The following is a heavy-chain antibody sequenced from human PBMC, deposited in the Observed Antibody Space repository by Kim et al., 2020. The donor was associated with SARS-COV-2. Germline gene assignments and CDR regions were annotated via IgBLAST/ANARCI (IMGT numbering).Heavy chain of an antibody. J-gene: IGHJ4*02. V-gene: IGHV3-7*05. Sequence: GGSLRLSCAASGLTISSYWISWVRQAPGKGLEWVANIRQDGNEKYYVDSVKGRFTISRDNAKNSLYLQMNRLRVEDTAVYYCTRAGGWYWGQGSLVTVSS. CDR3: TRAGGWY. CDR2: IRQDGNEK. D-gene: IGHD3-16*01. CDR1: GLTISSYW.